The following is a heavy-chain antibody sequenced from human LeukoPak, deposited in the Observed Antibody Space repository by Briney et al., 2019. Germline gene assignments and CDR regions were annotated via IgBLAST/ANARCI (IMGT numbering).Heavy chain of an antibody. CDR2: VGYDGTNK. J-gene: IGHJ4*02. Sequence: GGSLRLSCAASGFHFNNHGMHWVRQAPGKGLEWVAFVGYDGTNKFYVDSVKGRFTISRDNSKNTVFLQMNGLRAEDTAAYYCAKDQVTRGGNSFDSWGQGTLITV. CDR1: GFHFNNHG. V-gene: IGHV3-30*02. D-gene: IGHD2-15*01. CDR3: AKDQVTRGGNSFDS.